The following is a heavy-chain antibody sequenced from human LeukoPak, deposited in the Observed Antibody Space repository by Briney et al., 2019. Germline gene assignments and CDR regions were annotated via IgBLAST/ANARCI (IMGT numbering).Heavy chain of an antibody. J-gene: IGHJ4*02. V-gene: IGHV3-23*01. D-gene: IGHD3-9*01. CDR3: ARGFDGNFDY. CDR2: ISGSGGST. CDR1: GFTFSSYA. Sequence: PGGSLRLSCAASGFTFSSYAMSWVRQAPGKGLEWVSAISGSGGSTYYADSVKGRFTISRDNSKNSLYLQMNSLRAEDTALYYCARGFDGNFDYWGQGTLVTVSS.